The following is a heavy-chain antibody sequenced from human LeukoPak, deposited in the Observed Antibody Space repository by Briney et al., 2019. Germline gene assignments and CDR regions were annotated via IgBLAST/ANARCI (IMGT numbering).Heavy chain of an antibody. CDR3: ARRQGVQNGYFGL. J-gene: IGHJ2*01. V-gene: IGHV5-51*01. CDR2: IYPDGSDT. Sequence: GESLKTLCCGVGFRFDIDCNGWGRHIPGEGVVGRGNIYPDGSDTRFSPSFQGQVTVSADRSSDPASLQWSRLNAPDTAMYYRARRQGVQNGYFGLWGRGTAVAVSS. D-gene: IGHD3-10*01. CDR1: GFRFDIDC.